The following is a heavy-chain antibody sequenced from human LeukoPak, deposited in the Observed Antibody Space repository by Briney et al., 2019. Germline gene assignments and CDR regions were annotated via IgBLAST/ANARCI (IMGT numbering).Heavy chain of an antibody. V-gene: IGHV4-38-2*01. CDR1: GYSLSIGYY. J-gene: IGHJ5*02. CDR2: MYRSGYT. Sequence: SETMSLTCAVSGYSLSIGYYWGWIRQPPGKGLEWIGNMYRSGYTYYNPSLKSRVTISVDTSKNQFSLKLSSVTAADTAVYYCARIGYSSGLNWFDPWGQGTLVTVSS. CDR3: ARIGYSSGLNWFDP. D-gene: IGHD6-19*01.